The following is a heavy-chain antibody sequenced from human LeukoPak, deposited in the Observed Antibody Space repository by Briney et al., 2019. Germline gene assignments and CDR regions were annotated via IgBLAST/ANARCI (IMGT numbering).Heavy chain of an antibody. CDR3: ARRIDFYYYMDV. V-gene: IGHV4-39*01. CDR2: IYYSGST. CDR1: GGSISSSSYY. D-gene: IGHD3-3*01. J-gene: IGHJ6*03. Sequence: SETLSLTCTVSGGSISSSSYYWGWIRQPPGKGLEWIGSIYYSGSTYYNPSLKSRVTISVDTSKNQFSLKLSSVTAADTAVYYCARRIDFYYYMDVWGKGTTVTVSS.